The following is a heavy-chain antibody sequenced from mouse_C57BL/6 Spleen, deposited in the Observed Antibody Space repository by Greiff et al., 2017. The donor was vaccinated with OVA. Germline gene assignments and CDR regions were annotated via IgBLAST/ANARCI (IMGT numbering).Heavy chain of an antibody. CDR3: ARPPNWDVWYFDV. Sequence: EVKLQESGPELVKPGASVKIPCKASGYTFTDYNMDWVKQSHGKSLEWIGDINPNNGGTIYNQKFKGKATLTVDKSSSTAYMELRSLTSEDTAVYYCARPPNWDVWYFDVWGTGTTVTVSS. CDR2: INPNNGGT. D-gene: IGHD4-1*01. CDR1: GYTFTDYN. V-gene: IGHV1-18*01. J-gene: IGHJ1*03.